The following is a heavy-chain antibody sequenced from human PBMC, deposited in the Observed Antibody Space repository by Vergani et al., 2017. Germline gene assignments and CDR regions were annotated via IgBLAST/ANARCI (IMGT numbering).Heavy chain of an antibody. CDR3: AKGAMWLLSHHFDD. V-gene: IGHV3-48*01. CDR2: ISSSSSTI. Sequence: EVQLVESGGGLVQPGGSLRLSCAASGFTFSSYSMNWVRQAPGKGLEWVSYISSSSSTIYYADSVKGRFTISRDNAKNSLYLQMNSLRAEDTAVYYCAKGAMWLLSHHFDDWGQGILVTVSS. J-gene: IGHJ4*02. D-gene: IGHD5-12*01. CDR1: GFTFSSYS.